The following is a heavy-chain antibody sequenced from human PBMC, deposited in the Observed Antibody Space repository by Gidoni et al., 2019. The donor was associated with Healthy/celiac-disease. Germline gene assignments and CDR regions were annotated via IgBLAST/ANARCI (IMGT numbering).Heavy chain of an antibody. D-gene: IGHD2-2*01. V-gene: IGHV3-21*01. J-gene: IGHJ3*02. Sequence: EVQLVESGGGLVKPGGSLRLSCAASGFTFSSYSMNWVSQAPGKGLEWVSSISSSSSYIYYADSVKGRFTISRDNAKNSLYLQMNSLRAEDTAVYYCAREGCSSTSCYAGYGDAFDIWGQGTMVTVSS. CDR3: AREGCSSTSCYAGYGDAFDI. CDR2: ISSSSSYI. CDR1: GFTFSSYS.